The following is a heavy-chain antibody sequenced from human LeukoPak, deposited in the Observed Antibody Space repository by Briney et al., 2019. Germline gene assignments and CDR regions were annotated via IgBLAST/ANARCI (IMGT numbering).Heavy chain of an antibody. V-gene: IGHV1-2*06. Sequence: GASVKVSCKASGYTFTGVYIHWVRQAPGQGLEWTGRIEWMGRINPSSGGTNYAQNFQARVTMAWDTSISTAYLDLSRLTSYGTAVYYCRLFHTPIFDLWGQGTMITVSS. D-gene: IGHD3-3*01. J-gene: IGHJ3*01. CDR3: RLFHTPIFDL. CDR1: GYTFTGVY. CDR2: INPSSGGT.